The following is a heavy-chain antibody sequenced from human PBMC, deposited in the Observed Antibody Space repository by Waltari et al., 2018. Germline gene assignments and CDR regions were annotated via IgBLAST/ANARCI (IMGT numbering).Heavy chain of an antibody. V-gene: IGHV4-59*01. CDR3: ARDLQLYDSSGYYYEGWFDP. CDR2: IYYSGST. CDR1: GGSISSYY. D-gene: IGHD3-22*01. Sequence: QVQLQESGPGLVKPSETLSLTCTVSGGSISSYYWSWIRQPPGKGLEWIGYIYYSGSTNYNPSLKSRVTISVDTSKNQFSLKLSSVTAADTAVYYCARDLQLYDSSGYYYEGWFDPWGQGTLVTVSS. J-gene: IGHJ5*02.